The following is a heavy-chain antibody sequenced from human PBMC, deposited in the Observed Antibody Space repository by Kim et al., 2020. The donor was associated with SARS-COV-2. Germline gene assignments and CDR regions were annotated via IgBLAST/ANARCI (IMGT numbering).Heavy chain of an antibody. Sequence: GGSLRLSCAASGFTFSGSAMHWVRQASGKGLEWVGRIRSKANSYATAYAASVKGRFTISRDDSKNTAYLQMNSLKTEDTAVYYCTRHRDSGSYQWNYYYYGMDVWGQGTTVTVSS. CDR2: IRSKANSYAT. CDR3: TRHRDSGSYQWNYYYYGMDV. V-gene: IGHV3-73*01. D-gene: IGHD1-26*01. J-gene: IGHJ6*02. CDR1: GFTFSGSA.